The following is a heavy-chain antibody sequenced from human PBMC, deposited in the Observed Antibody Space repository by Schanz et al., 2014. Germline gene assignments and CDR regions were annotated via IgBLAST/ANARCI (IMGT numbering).Heavy chain of an antibody. CDR3: AREMLDIVATMDDDAFDI. J-gene: IGHJ3*02. CDR2: INPNSGGT. D-gene: IGHD5-12*01. V-gene: IGHV1-2*06. CDR1: GYTFTDYY. Sequence: QVQLVQSGAEVKKLGASVKVSCKASGYTFTDYYMHWVRQAPGQGLERMGRINPNSGGTNYAQKFQGGVTMTRDTSSSTAYMEMSRLISDDTAVYYCAREMLDIVATMDDDAFDIWGQGTMVTVSS.